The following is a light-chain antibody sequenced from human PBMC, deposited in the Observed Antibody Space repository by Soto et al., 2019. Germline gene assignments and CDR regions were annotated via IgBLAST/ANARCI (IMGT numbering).Light chain of an antibody. V-gene: IGLV4-69*01. Sequence: QAVVTQSPSASASLGASVKLTCTLSSGYSTNAIAWHQQQSEKGPLFLMKINYDGTHSKGDGFFDRFSGSSSGAERHLSISSLQSEDEADYYCQSLGTGIQVFGGGTKVTVL. CDR1: SGYSTNA. CDR3: QSLGTGIQV. CDR2: INYDGTH. J-gene: IGLJ3*02.